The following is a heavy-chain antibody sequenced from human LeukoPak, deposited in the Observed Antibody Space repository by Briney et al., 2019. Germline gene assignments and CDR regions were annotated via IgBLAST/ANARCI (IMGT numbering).Heavy chain of an antibody. V-gene: IGHV3-66*01. Sequence: GGSLRLSCAASGFPVINSYVTWVRQAPGKGLEWVSVIYSGGTTSYADSVKGRFSISRDSSKNTVYLQMNSLRPEDTAVYYCAKDPDSSDDSWGQGTLVTVSS. CDR1: GFPVINSY. D-gene: IGHD6-19*01. CDR2: IYSGGTT. J-gene: IGHJ4*02. CDR3: AKDPDSSDDS.